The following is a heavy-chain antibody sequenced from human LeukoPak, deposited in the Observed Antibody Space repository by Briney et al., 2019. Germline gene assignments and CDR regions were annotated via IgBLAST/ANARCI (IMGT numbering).Heavy chain of an antibody. CDR3: ARVSSVTAGYYYYYYYMDV. J-gene: IGHJ6*03. CDR2: ISPSGGST. D-gene: IGHD2-21*02. V-gene: IGHV1-46*01. CDR1: GYTFTSNY. Sequence: RGASVKVSCTAFGYTFTSNYMHWVRQAPGQGPEWMGVISPSGGSTTYAQKFQGRVTLTRDMSTSTDYLELSSLRSEDTAVYYCARVSSVTAGYYYYYYYMDVWGKGTTVTVSS.